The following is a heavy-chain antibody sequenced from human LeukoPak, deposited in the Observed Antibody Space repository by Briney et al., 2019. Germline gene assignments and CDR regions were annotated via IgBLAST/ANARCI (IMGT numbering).Heavy chain of an antibody. J-gene: IGHJ4*02. Sequence: GGSLRLSCAASGFTFSSYWMSWVRQAPGKGLEWVANIKQDGSEKYYVDSVKGRFTISRDNAKNSLYLQMNSLRAEDTAVYYCARETRYYDSSGLGGFDYWGQGTLVTVSS. CDR1: GFTFSSYW. CDR2: IKQDGSEK. D-gene: IGHD3-22*01. V-gene: IGHV3-7*01. CDR3: ARETRYYDSSGLGGFDY.